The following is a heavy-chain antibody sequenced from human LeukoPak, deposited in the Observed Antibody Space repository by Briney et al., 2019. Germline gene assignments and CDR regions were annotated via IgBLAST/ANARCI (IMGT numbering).Heavy chain of an antibody. CDR1: GFTFSSYA. V-gene: IGHV3-23*01. CDR2: ISGSGGST. D-gene: IGHD6-19*01. Sequence: GGSLRLSCAASGFTFSSYAMSWVRQAPGKGLEWASAISGSGGSTYYADSVKGRFTISRDNSKNTLYLQMNSLRAEDTAVYYCAKDLDIAVAGIDYWGQGTLVTVSS. J-gene: IGHJ4*02. CDR3: AKDLDIAVAGIDY.